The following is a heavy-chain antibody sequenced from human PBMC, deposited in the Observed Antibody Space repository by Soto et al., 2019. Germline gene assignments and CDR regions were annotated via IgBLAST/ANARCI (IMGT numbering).Heavy chain of an antibody. CDR3: ARYSREAVAGYTLDN. CDR1: GGSISSNY. J-gene: IGHJ4*02. V-gene: IGHV4-59*01. CDR2: VYNSGST. Sequence: SETLSLTCTVSGGSISSNYWTWIRQPPGKGLEWIGYVYNSGSTNYNPSLKSRVTISEDTSKSQFSLKVNSMTAADTAVYYCARYSREAVAGYTLDNWGQGILVTVSS. D-gene: IGHD6-13*01.